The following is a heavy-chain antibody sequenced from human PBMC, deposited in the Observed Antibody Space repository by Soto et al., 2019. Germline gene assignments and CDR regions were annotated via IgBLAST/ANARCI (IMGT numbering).Heavy chain of an antibody. V-gene: IGHV4-30-2*06. CDR1: GDSISGGGFS. D-gene: IGHD3-10*01. CDR2: IYPSGTS. CDR3: ARGHYFGSGSTD. Sequence: QLQLQESGSGLVKPSQTLSLTCAVSGDSISGGGFSWNWIRQSPGKSLEWIGYIYPSGTSYFNPSLKSRVSISLDKSRNQFSLRLSSMTAADTAVYYCARGHYFGSGSTDWGHGTLVTVSS. J-gene: IGHJ4*01.